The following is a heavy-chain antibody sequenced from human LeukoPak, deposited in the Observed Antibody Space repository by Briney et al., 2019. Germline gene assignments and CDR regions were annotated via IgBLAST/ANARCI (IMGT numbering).Heavy chain of an antibody. CDR1: GGSFSGYY. D-gene: IGHD2-15*01. CDR3: ARGHRTVVGAGDY. J-gene: IGHJ4*02. Sequence: SETLSLTCAVYGGSFSGYYWSWIRQPPGKGLEWIGEINHSGSTNYNPSLKSRVTISVDTSKNQFSLKLSSVTAADTAVYYCARGHRTVVGAGDYWGQGTLVTVSS. CDR2: INHSGST. V-gene: IGHV4-34*01.